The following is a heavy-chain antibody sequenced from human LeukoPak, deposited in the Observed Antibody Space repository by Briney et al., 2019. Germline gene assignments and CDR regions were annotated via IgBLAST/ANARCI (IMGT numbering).Heavy chain of an antibody. CDR3: ARDGGAPIYGLDV. CDR1: GGSIRSYY. D-gene: IGHD3-16*01. V-gene: IGHV4-59*01. CDR2: IHSSGST. Sequence: SETLSLTCTVSGGSIRSYYWSWVRQPPGKKLEWIGYIHSSGSTSYNPSLRGRVAISEDTSRNQVSLNLKFLTSADTAVYYCARDGGAPIYGLDVWGQGTTVTVSS. J-gene: IGHJ6*02.